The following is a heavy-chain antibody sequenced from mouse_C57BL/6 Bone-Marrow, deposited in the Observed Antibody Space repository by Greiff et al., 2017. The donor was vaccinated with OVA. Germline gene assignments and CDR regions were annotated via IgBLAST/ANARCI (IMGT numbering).Heavy chain of an antibody. V-gene: IGHV15-2*01. J-gene: IGHJ3*01. CDR3: ARGTYGSSYKTWFAY. D-gene: IGHD1-1*01. CDR2: ILPSIGRT. CDR1: DSEVFPIAY. Sequence: QVQLKESGSELRSPGSSVKLSCKDFDSEVFPIAYMSWVRQKPGHGFEWIGGILPSIGRTIYGEKFEDKATLDADTLSNTAYLELNSLTSEDSAIYYCARGTYGSSYKTWFAYWGQGTLVTVSA.